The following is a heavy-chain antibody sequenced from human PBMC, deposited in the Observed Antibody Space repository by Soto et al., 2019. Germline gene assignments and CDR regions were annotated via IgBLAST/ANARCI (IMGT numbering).Heavy chain of an antibody. V-gene: IGHV3-7*04. J-gene: IGHJ4*02. CDR3: ARDEGIAAADYFDY. Sequence: HPGGSLRLSCAASGFTFSSYWMSWVRQAPGKGLEWVANIKQDGSEKYYVDSVKGRFTISRDNAKNSLYLQMNSLRAEDTAVYYCARDEGIAAADYFDYWGQGTLVTVSS. D-gene: IGHD6-13*01. CDR1: GFTFSSYW. CDR2: IKQDGSEK.